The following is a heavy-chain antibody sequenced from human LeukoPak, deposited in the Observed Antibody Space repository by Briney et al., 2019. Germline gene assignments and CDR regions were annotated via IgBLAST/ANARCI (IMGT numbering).Heavy chain of an antibody. J-gene: IGHJ5*02. D-gene: IGHD4-17*01. V-gene: IGHV4-30-4*01. CDR2: IYYSGST. Sequence: PSQTLSLTCTVSGGSISSGDYYWSWIRQPPGKGLEWIGYIYYSGSTYYNPSLKSRVTISVDTSKNQFSLKLSSVTAADTAVYYCARDYGDAQGGWFDPWGQGTLVTVSS. CDR1: GGSISSGDYY. CDR3: ARDYGDAQGGWFDP.